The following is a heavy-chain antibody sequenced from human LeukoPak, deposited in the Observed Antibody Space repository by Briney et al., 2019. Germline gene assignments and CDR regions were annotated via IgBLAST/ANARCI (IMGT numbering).Heavy chain of an antibody. D-gene: IGHD3-22*01. CDR2: INHSGST. V-gene: IGHV4-34*01. J-gene: IGHJ4*02. CDR1: GGSFSGYY. CDR3: ARRRYDASGYYPSRGRYFDY. Sequence: SETLSLTCAVYGGSFSGYYWSWVRQPPEKGLEWIGEINHSGSTNYNPSLQSRVTISVDTSKNQFSLELTSVTAADTAVYYCARRRYDASGYYPSRGRYFDYWGQGTLVTVSS.